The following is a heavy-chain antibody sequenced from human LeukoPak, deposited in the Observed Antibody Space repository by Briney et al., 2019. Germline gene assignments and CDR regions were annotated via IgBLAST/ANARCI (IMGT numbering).Heavy chain of an antibody. D-gene: IGHD3-10*01. CDR1: GFTFSSYG. V-gene: IGHV3-30*03. J-gene: IGHJ4*02. CDR2: ISYDGSNK. Sequence: GRSLRLSCAASGFTFSSYGMHWVRQAPGKGLEWVAVISYDGSNKYYADSVKGRFTISRDNSKNALYLQMNSLRAEDTAVYYCGVTSSPFNVRGVSDYWGQGTLVTVSS. CDR3: GVTSSPFNVRGVSDY.